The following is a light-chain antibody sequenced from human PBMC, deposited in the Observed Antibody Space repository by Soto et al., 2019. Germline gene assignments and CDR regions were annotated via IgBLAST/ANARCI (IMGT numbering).Light chain of an antibody. CDR2: KAS. J-gene: IGKJ1*01. CDR3: QQYNSYS. Sequence: DIQMTQSPSTLSASVGDRVTIICRASQSISSWLARYQQKPGKAPKLLIYKASSLESGGRSRFSGGGSGTEFTITISSLQPDDFATYYCQQYNSYSFGPGTKVDIK. CDR1: QSISSW. V-gene: IGKV1-5*03.